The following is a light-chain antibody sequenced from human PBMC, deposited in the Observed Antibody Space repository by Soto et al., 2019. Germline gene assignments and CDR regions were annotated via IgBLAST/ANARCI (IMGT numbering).Light chain of an antibody. CDR3: QHYNSYSEA. CDR2: KAS. CDR1: QTISSL. Sequence: IQMTQSPSALSGSVGDRVTITCPASQTISSLLAWYQQKPGKAPKLLIYKASTLKSGVPSRFSGSGSGTEFTLTISSLQPDDFASYYCQHYNSYSEAFGQGTKV. J-gene: IGKJ1*01. V-gene: IGKV1-5*03.